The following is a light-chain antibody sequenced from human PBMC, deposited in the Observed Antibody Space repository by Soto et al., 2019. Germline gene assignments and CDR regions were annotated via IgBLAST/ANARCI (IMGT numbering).Light chain of an antibody. Sequence: QSALTQPASVSGSPGQSITISCTGTSSDVGGYNYVSWYQQHPGKAPKLMIYEGSKRPSGVSNRFSGSKSGNTASLTISGLQAEDEADYYCCSYAGSSYVFGTGTKVTVL. CDR1: SSDVGGYNY. CDR2: EGS. V-gene: IGLV2-23*01. J-gene: IGLJ1*01. CDR3: CSYAGSSYV.